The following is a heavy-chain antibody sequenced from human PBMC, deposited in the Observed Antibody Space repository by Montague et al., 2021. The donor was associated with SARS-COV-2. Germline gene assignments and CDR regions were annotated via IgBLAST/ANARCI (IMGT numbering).Heavy chain of an antibody. J-gene: IGHJ3*01. CDR1: GDAVTDIRYY. D-gene: IGHD1-26*01. CDR3: ARFVYRGLYYGPDV. Sequence: SETLSLTCTVSGDAVTDIRYYWGWIRQSSGKDLEWIGTITSGGTTYYNPSLKRRVAVSLDTSSNELFLYLNFVNAADTAIYYCARFVYRGLYYGPDVWGRGTLVTVSS. CDR2: ITSGGTT. V-gene: IGHV4-39*01.